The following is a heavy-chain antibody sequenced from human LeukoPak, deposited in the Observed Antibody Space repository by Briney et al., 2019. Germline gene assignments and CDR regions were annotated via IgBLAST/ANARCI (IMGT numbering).Heavy chain of an antibody. CDR2: FDPEDGET. V-gene: IGHV1-24*01. Sequence: ASVNVSFKVSGYTLTELSMHWVRQAPGKGLEWMGGFDPEDGETIYAQKFQGRVTMTEDTSTDTAYMELSSLRSEDTAVYYCATASKRYYYYYGMDVWGQGTTVTVSS. CDR1: GYTLTELS. J-gene: IGHJ6*02. CDR3: ATASKRYYYYYGMDV.